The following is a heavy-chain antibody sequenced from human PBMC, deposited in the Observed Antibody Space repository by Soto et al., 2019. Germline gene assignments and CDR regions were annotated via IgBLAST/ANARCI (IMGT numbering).Heavy chain of an antibody. Sequence: VQLLESGGGLVEPGGTLRLSCAAPGFTFNCAWMNWVRQAPGKGLEWVGRVKSKVDGGSIDYAAPVRGRFTISRDDSRNKVDLQMNSLSAEDSGMYYCSADLPDWGAYAFDYWGQGTLVTVSS. D-gene: IGHD3-16*01. J-gene: IGHJ4*02. CDR2: VKSKVDGGSI. CDR1: GFTFNCAW. CDR3: SADLPDWGAYAFDY. V-gene: IGHV3-15*07.